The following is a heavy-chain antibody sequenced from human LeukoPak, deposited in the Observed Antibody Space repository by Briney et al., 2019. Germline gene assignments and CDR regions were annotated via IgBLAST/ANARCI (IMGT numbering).Heavy chain of an antibody. CDR2: ISGSGGST. CDR1: GFTFSSYA. Sequence: GGSLRLSCAASGFTFSSYAMSWVRQAPGKGLEWVSAISGSGGSTYYADSVKGRFTISRDNSKNTLYLQMNSLRAEDTAVYYCTRLAVATPGVDPWGQGTLVIVSS. D-gene: IGHD5-12*01. J-gene: IGHJ5*02. CDR3: TRLAVATPGVDP. V-gene: IGHV3-23*01.